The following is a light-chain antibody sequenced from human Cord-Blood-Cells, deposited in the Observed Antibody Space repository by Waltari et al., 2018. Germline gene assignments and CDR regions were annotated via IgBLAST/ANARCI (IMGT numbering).Light chain of an antibody. Sequence: QSALTQPASVSGSPGQSITISCTGTSSDVGGYNYVSWYQQHPGKAPKLMIYDVSKRPSGVSNPFSGSNSGNTASLTISGLQAEDEADYYCSSYTSSSTWVFGGGTKLTVL. CDR3: SSYTSSSTWV. CDR1: SSDVGGYNY. V-gene: IGLV2-14*01. J-gene: IGLJ3*02. CDR2: DVS.